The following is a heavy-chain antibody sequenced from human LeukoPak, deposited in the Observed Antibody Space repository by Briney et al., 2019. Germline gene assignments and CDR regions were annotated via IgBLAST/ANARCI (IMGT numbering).Heavy chain of an antibody. Sequence: ASVKVSCKASGGTFSSYAISWVRQAPGQGLEWMGRIIPILGIANYAQKFQGRVTITADKSTSTAYTELSSLRSEDTAVYYCARDDSSSWYGKAYYYYGMDVWGQGTTVTVSS. CDR1: GGTFSSYA. D-gene: IGHD6-13*01. CDR2: IIPILGIA. CDR3: ARDDSSSWYGKAYYYYGMDV. V-gene: IGHV1-69*04. J-gene: IGHJ6*02.